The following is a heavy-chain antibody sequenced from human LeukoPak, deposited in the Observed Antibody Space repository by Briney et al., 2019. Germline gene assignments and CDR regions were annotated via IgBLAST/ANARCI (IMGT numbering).Heavy chain of an antibody. CDR2: IYYSGST. CDR1: GGSISSYY. V-gene: IGHV4-59*01. J-gene: IGHJ4*02. Sequence: SETLSLTCSVSGGSISSYYWSWIRQPPGKGLEWIGYIYYSGSTNYNPSLKSRVTISVDTSKNQFSLKLSSVTAADTAVYYCARVSGPIVVVPAAPIGYFDYWGQGTLVTVSS. D-gene: IGHD2-2*01. CDR3: ARVSGPIVVVPAAPIGYFDY.